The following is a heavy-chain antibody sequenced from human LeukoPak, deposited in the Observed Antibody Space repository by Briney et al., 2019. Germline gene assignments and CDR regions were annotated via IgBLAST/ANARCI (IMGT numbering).Heavy chain of an antibody. Sequence: SETLSLTCAVSDDSFSSHYWTWIRQPPGKGLEWIGYISYIGSTNYNPSLNSRVTISIDTSRNQFSLRLSAVTAADTAVYYCARDLVTVTKGFDIWGQGTMVSVSS. J-gene: IGHJ3*02. CDR2: ISYIGST. D-gene: IGHD4-17*01. CDR3: ARDLVTVTKGFDI. V-gene: IGHV4-59*11. CDR1: DDSFSSHY.